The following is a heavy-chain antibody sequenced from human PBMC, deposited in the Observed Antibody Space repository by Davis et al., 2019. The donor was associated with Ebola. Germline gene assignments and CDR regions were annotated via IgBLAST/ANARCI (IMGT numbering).Heavy chain of an antibody. D-gene: IGHD3-22*01. V-gene: IGHV1-46*01. Sequence: ASVKVSCKAFGYTFTSYYMHWVRQAPGQGLEWMGIINPSGGSTSYAQKFQGRVTMTRDTSTSTVYMELSGLRSEDTAVYYCARAIYYYDSSGYSDYWGQGTLVTVSS. J-gene: IGHJ4*02. CDR2: INPSGGST. CDR3: ARAIYYYDSSGYSDY. CDR1: GYTFTSYY.